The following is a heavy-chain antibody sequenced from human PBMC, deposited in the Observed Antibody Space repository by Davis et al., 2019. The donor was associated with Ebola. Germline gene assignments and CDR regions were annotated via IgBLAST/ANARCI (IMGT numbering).Heavy chain of an antibody. J-gene: IGHJ4*02. D-gene: IGHD1-26*01. CDR1: GFTISTYA. V-gene: IGHV3-30*04. CDR3: ARDEWTAGASAFDY. CDR2: ISSDGSTI. Sequence: PGGSLRLSCAASGFTISTYAMHWVRQAPGKGLEWVAVISSDGSTIHYPDSVKGRFTISRDNSKNTLCLHMNSLRGEDTAVYYCARDEWTAGASAFDYWGQGTLVTVSS.